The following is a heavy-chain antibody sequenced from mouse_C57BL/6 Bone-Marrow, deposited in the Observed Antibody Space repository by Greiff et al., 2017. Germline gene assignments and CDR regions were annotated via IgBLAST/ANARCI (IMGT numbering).Heavy chain of an antibody. CDR3: SRYGYYGDFDC. CDR1: GYTFTDYY. D-gene: IGHD1-1*02. CDR2: INPYNGGT. V-gene: IGHV1-19*01. J-gene: IGHJ1*03. Sequence: VQLQQSGPVLVKPGASVKMSCKASGYTFTDYYMNWVTQSHGKSLEWIGVINPYNGGTSYNQKFKGQATLTVDKSYSTAYMELNSLSSEDSAVYCCSRYGYYGDFDCWGTGTTVTVSS.